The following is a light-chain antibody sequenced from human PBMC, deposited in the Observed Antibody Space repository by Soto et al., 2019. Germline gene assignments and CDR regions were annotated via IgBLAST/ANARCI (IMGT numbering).Light chain of an antibody. V-gene: IGKV3-15*01. CDR1: QSVSSN. CDR2: GTS. Sequence: EIVMTQSPATLSVSPGERATLYCSASQSVSSNLAWYQQKPGQAPRLLIYGTSTRATGIPARFSGSGSGTEFTLTISSLQSEDFAVYYCQQYNNWPLTFGGGTKVDIK. J-gene: IGKJ4*01. CDR3: QQYNNWPLT.